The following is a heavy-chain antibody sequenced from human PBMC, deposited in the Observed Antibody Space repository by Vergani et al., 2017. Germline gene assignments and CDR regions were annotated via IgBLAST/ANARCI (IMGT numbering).Heavy chain of an antibody. D-gene: IGHD2-2*01. V-gene: IGHV3-74*03. J-gene: IGHJ5*02. CDR3: ARDAIYCSSTSCYAPNWFDP. Sequence: EVQLVESGGGLVRPGGSLRLSCAASGFTFSSHWMHWVRQPPGKGLVWVSRISGDGDMTKYADSVQGRFTISRDNTKNTLFLQMNSLRAEDTAVYYCARDAIYCSSTSCYAPNWFDPWGQGTLVTVSS. CDR1: GFTFSSHW. CDR2: ISGDGDMT.